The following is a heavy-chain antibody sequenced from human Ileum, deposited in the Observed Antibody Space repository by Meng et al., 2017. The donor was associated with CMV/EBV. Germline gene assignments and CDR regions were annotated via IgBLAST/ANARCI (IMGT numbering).Heavy chain of an antibody. CDR3: ARGSVITGTTTGIDH. D-gene: IGHD1-7*01. J-gene: IGHJ4*02. CDR1: GYTFTDYY. CDR2: INPNSGVT. Sequence: ASVKVSCKASGYTFTDYYMHWVRQAPGQGLEWMGWINPNSGVTKYAQKFQGRVTMTRDTSITTAYMDLNSLRSDDTAVYSCARGSVITGTTTGIDHWGQGTRVTVSS. V-gene: IGHV1-2*02.